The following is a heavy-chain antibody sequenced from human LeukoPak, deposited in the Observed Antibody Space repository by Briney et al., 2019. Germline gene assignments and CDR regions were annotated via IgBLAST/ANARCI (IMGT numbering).Heavy chain of an antibody. CDR3: AREEDDYFDY. CDR1: GGSISSSSYY. CDR2: IYYSGST. J-gene: IGHJ4*02. Sequence: SETLSLTCTVSGGSISSSSYYWGWIRQPPGKGLEWIGSIYYSGSTYYNPSLKSRVTISVDTPKNQFSLKLSSVTAADTAVYYCAREEDDYFDYWGQGTLVTVSS. V-gene: IGHV4-39*07.